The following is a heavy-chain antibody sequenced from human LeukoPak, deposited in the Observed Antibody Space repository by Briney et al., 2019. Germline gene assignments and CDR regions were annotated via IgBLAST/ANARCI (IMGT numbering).Heavy chain of an antibody. CDR3: AGAITMVRGVIIISAFDI. CDR1: GGTFSSYA. Sequence: SVKVSCKASGGTFSSYAISWVRQAPGQGLEWMGGIIPIFGTANYAQKFQGRVTITADKSTSTAYMELSSLRSEDTAVYYCAGAITMVRGVIIISAFDIWGQGTMVTVSS. D-gene: IGHD3-10*01. CDR2: IIPIFGTA. J-gene: IGHJ3*02. V-gene: IGHV1-69*06.